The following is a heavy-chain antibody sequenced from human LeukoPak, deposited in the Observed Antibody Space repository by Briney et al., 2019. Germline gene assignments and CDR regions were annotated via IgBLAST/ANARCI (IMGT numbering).Heavy chain of an antibody. D-gene: IGHD2-15*01. V-gene: IGHV3-30*18. CDR1: GFTVSSNY. Sequence: GGSLRLSCAASGFTVSSNYMSWVRQAPGKGLEWVAVISYDGSNKYYADSVKGRFTISRDNSKNTLYLQMNSLRAEDTAVYYCAKSTYCSGGSCYSSDFDYWGQGTLVTVSS. J-gene: IGHJ4*02. CDR2: ISYDGSNK. CDR3: AKSTYCSGGSCYSSDFDY.